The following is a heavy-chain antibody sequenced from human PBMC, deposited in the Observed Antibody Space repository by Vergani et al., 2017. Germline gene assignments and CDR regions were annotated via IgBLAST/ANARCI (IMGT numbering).Heavy chain of an antibody. CDR1: GGTFSSYA. V-gene: IGHV1-69*18. CDR2: IIPIFGTA. CDR3: AGDTNDFWSGYYSRDVVSRASGFDP. J-gene: IGHJ5*02. Sequence: QVQLVQSGAEVKKPGSSVKVSCKASGGTFSSYAISWVRQAPGQGLEWMGRIIPIFGTANYAQKFQGRVTITADESTSTAYMELSSLRSEDTAVYYCAGDTNDFWSGYYSRDVVSRASGFDPWGQGTLVTVSS. D-gene: IGHD3-3*01.